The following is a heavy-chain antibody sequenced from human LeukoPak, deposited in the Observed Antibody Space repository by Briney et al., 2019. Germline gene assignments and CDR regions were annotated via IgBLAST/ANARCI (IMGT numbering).Heavy chain of an antibody. CDR2: IYHSGST. CDR1: GVSISSGGYS. V-gene: IGHV4-30-2*02. CDR3: ARYCSRTTCSNWFDP. D-gene: IGHD2-2*01. Sequence: PSETLSLTCAVSGVSISSGGYSWSWIRQPPGKGLEWIGYIYHSGSTYYNPSLKSRVTISVDRSKNQFSLKLSSVTAADTAVYYCARYCSRTTCSNWFDPWGQETLVTVSS. J-gene: IGHJ5*02.